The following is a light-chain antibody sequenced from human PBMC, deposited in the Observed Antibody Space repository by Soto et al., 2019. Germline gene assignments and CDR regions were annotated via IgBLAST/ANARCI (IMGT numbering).Light chain of an antibody. CDR2: GNN. V-gene: IGLV1-44*01. CDR1: SSNIGSNP. J-gene: IGLJ1*01. Sequence: QSALTQAPSASGTPGQRVSISCSGSSSNIGSNPVNWFQQFPGTAPKLLIYGNNQRPSGVPDRFSGSKSGTSASLAISGLQSEDEADYYCAAWDDSLKGVFGTGTKVTVL. CDR3: AAWDDSLKGV.